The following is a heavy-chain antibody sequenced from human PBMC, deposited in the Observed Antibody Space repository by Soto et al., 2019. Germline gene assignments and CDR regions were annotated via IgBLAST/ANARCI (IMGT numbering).Heavy chain of an antibody. J-gene: IGHJ5*02. Sequence: QLQLQESGPGLVKPSETLSLTCSVSGGSISGNYNYWGWIRQPPGKGLEWIASISYSGTINSNPSLKSRVYISVDTSKNQFSLRLSSVTAIDTAVYYGARVGGVPSSSPGVAAWGQGTLVTVSS. CDR1: GGSISGNYNY. CDR3: ARVGGVPSSSPGVAA. D-gene: IGHD6-19*01. CDR2: ISYSGTI. V-gene: IGHV4-39*01.